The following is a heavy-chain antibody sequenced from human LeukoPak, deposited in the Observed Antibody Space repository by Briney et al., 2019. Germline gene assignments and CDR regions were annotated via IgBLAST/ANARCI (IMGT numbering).Heavy chain of an antibody. V-gene: IGHV3-53*01. CDR3: ARGPTMYGMDV. J-gene: IGHJ6*02. Sequence: GGSLRLSCAASGFTVSNNYISWVRQAPGKGLEWVSVIYSGGSTYYKDPVKGRFTISRDNSKNTLYLQINSLTVEDTAIYYCARGPTMYGMDVWGQGTTVTVSS. CDR1: GFTVSNNY. CDR2: IYSGGST.